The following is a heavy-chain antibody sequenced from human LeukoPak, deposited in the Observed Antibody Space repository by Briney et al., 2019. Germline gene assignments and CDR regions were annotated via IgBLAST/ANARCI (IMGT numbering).Heavy chain of an antibody. D-gene: IGHD4-17*01. Sequence: ETLSLTCAVPGGSISGYYWSWIRQPPGKGLEWVSVISTGGSTYYADSVKGRFTISRDNSKSTLYLQMNSLRAEDAAVYYCAREYGRSLDYWGQGTLVTVSS. V-gene: IGHV3-66*01. CDR3: AREYGRSLDY. CDR1: GGSISGYY. J-gene: IGHJ4*02. CDR2: ISTGGST.